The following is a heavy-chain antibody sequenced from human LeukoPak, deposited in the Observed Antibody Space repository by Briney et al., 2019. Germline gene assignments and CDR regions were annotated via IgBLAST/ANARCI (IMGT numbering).Heavy chain of an antibody. J-gene: IGHJ5*02. V-gene: IGHV3-33*08. CDR2: IWYDGANK. CDR1: GFTFSSYA. D-gene: IGHD6-13*01. Sequence: GSLRLSCAASGFTFSSYAMHWVRQAPGKGLDWVAIIWYDGANKYYADSVKGRFTISRDNSKNTLYLQMDSLRAEDTAVYYCARDRRGSGYSISWDVRENHWFDPWGPGTLVTVSS. CDR3: ARDRRGSGYSISWDVRENHWFDP.